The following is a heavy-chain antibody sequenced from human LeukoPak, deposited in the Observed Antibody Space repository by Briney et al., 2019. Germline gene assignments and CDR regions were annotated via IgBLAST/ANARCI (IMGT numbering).Heavy chain of an antibody. D-gene: IGHD3-3*01. CDR1: GFTFSSYW. CDR3: ARDPLERYDFWNGYFYMDV. V-gene: IGHV3-7*01. J-gene: IGHJ6*03. CDR2: IKQDGSEK. Sequence: GGSLRLSCAASGFTFSSYWMSWVRQAPGKGLEWVANIKQDGSEKYYVDSVKGRFTISRDNAKNSLYLQMNSLRAEDTAVYYCARDPLERYDFWNGYFYMDVWGKGTTVTVSS.